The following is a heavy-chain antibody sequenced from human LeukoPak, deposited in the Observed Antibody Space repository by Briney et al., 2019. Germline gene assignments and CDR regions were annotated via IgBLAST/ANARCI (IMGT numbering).Heavy chain of an antibody. CDR2: IYTSGIT. J-gene: IGHJ6*02. Sequence: PSETLSLTCTVSGGSFSSYYWSWIRQPAAAGKGLEWIGRIYTSGITNYNPSLKSRVTMSVDTSKNQFSLKLSSVTAADTAVYYCARGLRVRGVISYYYGMDVWGQGTTVTVSS. CDR3: ARGLRVRGVISYYYGMDV. D-gene: IGHD3-10*01. V-gene: IGHV4-4*07. CDR1: GGSFSSYY.